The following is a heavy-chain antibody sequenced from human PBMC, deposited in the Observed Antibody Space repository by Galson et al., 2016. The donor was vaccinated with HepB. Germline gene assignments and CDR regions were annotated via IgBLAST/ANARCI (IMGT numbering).Heavy chain of an antibody. Sequence: SLRLSCAASGFTVSSDYMNWVRQAPGKGLEWVSVIYSGGTTYYADSVKGRFTISRDNSKSTVYLQMNSLRDEDTAIYFCARDGNHGYDMDYWGQGTLVTVSS. V-gene: IGHV3-53*01. J-gene: IGHJ4*02. CDR1: GFTVSSDY. D-gene: IGHD1-14*01. CDR2: IYSGGTT. CDR3: ARDGNHGYDMDY.